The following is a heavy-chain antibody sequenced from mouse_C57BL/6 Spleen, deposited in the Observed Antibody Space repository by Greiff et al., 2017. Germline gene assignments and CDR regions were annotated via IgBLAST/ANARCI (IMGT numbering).Heavy chain of an antibody. V-gene: IGHV1-69*01. D-gene: IGHD2-3*01. Sequence: QVQLQQPGAELVMPGASVKLSCKASGYTFTSYWMHWVKQRPGQGLEWIGEIDPSDSYTNYNQKFKGKSTLTVDKSSSTAYMQLSSLTSEDSAVYYCARRDGYRGFADGGQGTLVTVSA. CDR2: IDPSDSYT. CDR3: ARRDGYRGFAD. J-gene: IGHJ3*01. CDR1: GYTFTSYW.